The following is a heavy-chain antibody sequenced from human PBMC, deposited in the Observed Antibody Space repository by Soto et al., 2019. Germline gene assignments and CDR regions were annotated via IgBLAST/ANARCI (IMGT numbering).Heavy chain of an antibody. CDR2: FSHSGST. V-gene: IGHV4-31*03. Sequence: QVQLQESGPGLVKPSQTLSLTCTVSGGSISIAAYYWSWICQHPGKDLEWIGYFSHSGSTYSNPSLKSRVIISVDTSKNQFSLSLTSVTAADTAVYYCAREYTYGSNFFDCWGQGALVTVSS. CDR3: AREYTYGSNFFDC. CDR1: GGSISIAAYY. D-gene: IGHD2-2*02. J-gene: IGHJ4*02.